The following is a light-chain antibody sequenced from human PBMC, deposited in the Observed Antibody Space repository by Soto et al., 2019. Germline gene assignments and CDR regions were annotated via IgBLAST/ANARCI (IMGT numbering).Light chain of an antibody. J-gene: IGKJ1*01. CDR2: HAS. V-gene: IGKV1-5*01. CDR3: QQYNSYWT. CDR1: QSINIW. Sequence: DIQMTQYPSTLSASVGDRVTITCRASQSINIWLSWYQQKPWKPPKLLTSHASSLESGVPSRFGGSGFGTEFTLTISRLQPDDFATYYCQQYNSYWTFGQGTKVEIK.